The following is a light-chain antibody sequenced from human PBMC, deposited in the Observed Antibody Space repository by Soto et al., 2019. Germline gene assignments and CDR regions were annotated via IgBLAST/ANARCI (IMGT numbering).Light chain of an antibody. CDR1: QNITNN. J-gene: IGKJ5*01. Sequence: DIEMTQSPSSLSASIGYRVTITCQASQNITNNLSWYQQKPGKAPNLLIYHASKLAKGVTSRFSGSGSGTDFSLIITSLQREDLATYYCQQYYGLPPLTFGQGTRLEI. V-gene: IGKV1-33*01. CDR2: HAS. CDR3: QQYYGLPPLT.